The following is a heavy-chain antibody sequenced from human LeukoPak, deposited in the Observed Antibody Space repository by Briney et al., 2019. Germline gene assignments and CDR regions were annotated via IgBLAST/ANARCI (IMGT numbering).Heavy chain of an antibody. CDR2: IYYSGST. CDR1: GFTFSSYA. Sequence: GSLRLSCAASGFTFSSYAMSWVRQPPGKGLEWIGSIYYSGSTYYNPSLKSRVTISVDTSKNQFSLKLSSVTAADTAVYYCARRLKASWFDPWGQGTLVTVSS. CDR3: ARRLKASWFDP. V-gene: IGHV4-39*01. J-gene: IGHJ5*02.